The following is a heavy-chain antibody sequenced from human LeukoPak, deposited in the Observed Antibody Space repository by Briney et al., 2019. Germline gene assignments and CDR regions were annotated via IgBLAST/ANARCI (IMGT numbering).Heavy chain of an antibody. D-gene: IGHD3-22*01. CDR2: IFPGDSDT. V-gene: IGHV5-51*01. CDR3: AKSYSSVLRAYYV. CDR1: GYSFTTYW. Sequence: GESLKISCETSGYSFTTYWLAWVRQMPGKGLEWMGIIFPGDSDTRYSPSFQGQVTISADKSITTAYLQWSSLKASDTATYYCAKSYSSVLRAYYVWGQGTKVTVSS. J-gene: IGHJ3*01.